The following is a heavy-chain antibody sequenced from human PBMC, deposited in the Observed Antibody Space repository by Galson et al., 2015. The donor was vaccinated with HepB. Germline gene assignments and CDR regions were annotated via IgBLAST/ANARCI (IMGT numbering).Heavy chain of an antibody. CDR2: IIPAFGAA. D-gene: IGHD3-10*01. Sequence: SVKVSCKASGGNFNNFAITWVRKAPGQGLEWVGRIIPAFGAANYAQKFQGRLTISADKSTGTAYMDLTNLRSEDTAVYYCARQDYYGSGTYPPWYGLDVWGQGP. CDR3: ARQDYYGSGTYPPWYGLDV. CDR1: GGNFNNFA. V-gene: IGHV1-69*06. J-gene: IGHJ6*02.